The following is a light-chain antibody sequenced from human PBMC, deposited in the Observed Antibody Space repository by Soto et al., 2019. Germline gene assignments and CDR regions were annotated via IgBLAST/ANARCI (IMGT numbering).Light chain of an antibody. CDR2: EVS. V-gene: IGLV2-14*01. J-gene: IGLJ1*01. CDR3: SSYTSSSTLGV. CDR1: SNNVGGYNY. Sequence: QCALTQPASVSGSPGQSITISCTGTSNNVGGYNYVSCYQQHPGKAPKLMIYEVSNRPSGVSNRFSGSKSGNTASLTISGLQAEDEADYYCSSYTSSSTLGVFGTGTKLTVL.